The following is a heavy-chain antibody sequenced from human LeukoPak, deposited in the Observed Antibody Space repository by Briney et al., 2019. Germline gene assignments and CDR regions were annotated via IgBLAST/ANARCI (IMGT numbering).Heavy chain of an antibody. CDR3: ARQRGRLYYDFWSGSNDAFDI. V-gene: IGHV4-59*01. D-gene: IGHD3-3*01. CDR1: GGSISSYY. Sequence: SETLSLTXTVSGGSISSYYWSWIRQPPGKGLEWIGYIYYSGSTNYNPSLKSRVTISVDTSKNQFSLRLSSVTAADTAVYYCARQRGRLYYDFWSGSNDAFDIWGQGTMVTVSS. J-gene: IGHJ3*02. CDR2: IYYSGST.